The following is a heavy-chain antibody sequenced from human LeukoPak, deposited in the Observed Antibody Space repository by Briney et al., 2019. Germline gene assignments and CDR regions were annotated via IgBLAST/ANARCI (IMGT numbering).Heavy chain of an antibody. CDR2: ISYDGSNK. J-gene: IGHJ4*02. CDR3: ARASYEGGFDY. CDR1: GFTFSSYA. V-gene: IGHV3-30-3*01. D-gene: IGHD5-18*01. Sequence: GGSLRLSCAASGFTFSSYAMHWVRQAPGKGLEWVAVISYDGSNKYYADSVKGRFTISRDNSKNTLYLQMNSLRAADTAVYYCARASYEGGFDYWGQGTLVTVSS.